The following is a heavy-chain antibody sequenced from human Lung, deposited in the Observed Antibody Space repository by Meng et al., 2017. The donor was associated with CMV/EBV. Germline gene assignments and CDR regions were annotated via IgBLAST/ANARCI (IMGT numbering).Heavy chain of an antibody. CDR3: ARPPPITMVRGVATYYYYGMDV. CDR1: YT. V-gene: IGHV1-69*02. CDR2: ITPILGIA. D-gene: IGHD3-10*01. J-gene: IGHJ6*02. Sequence: YTISWVRQAPGQGLEWMGRITPILGIANNAQKFQGRVTITADKSTSTAYMELSSLRSEDTAVYYCARPPPITMVRGVATYYYYGMDVWGQGTTVTVSS.